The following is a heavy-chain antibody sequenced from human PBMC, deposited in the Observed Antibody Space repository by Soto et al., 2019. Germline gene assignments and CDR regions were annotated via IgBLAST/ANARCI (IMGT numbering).Heavy chain of an antibody. Sequence: SETLSLTCAVYGGSFSGYYWSWIRQPPGKGLEWIGEINHSGSTNYNPSLKSRATISVDTSKNQFSLKLSSVTAADTAVYYCARPGIAAAQDWFDPWGQGTLVTVSS. J-gene: IGHJ5*02. CDR2: INHSGST. CDR1: GGSFSGYY. V-gene: IGHV4-34*01. CDR3: ARPGIAAAQDWFDP. D-gene: IGHD6-13*01.